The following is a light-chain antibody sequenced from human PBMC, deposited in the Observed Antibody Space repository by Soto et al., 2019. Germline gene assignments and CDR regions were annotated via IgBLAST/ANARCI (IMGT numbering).Light chain of an antibody. Sequence: DVQMTQSPSTLSASVGDRVTITCRASQSISSWLAWYQQKPGKAPKLLIYKASSLENGVTSRFSGSGSGTEFTLTISSLQPDDFATYYCQQYTSYSHTFGQGTKLEI. V-gene: IGKV1-5*03. CDR2: KAS. CDR1: QSISSW. J-gene: IGKJ2*01. CDR3: QQYTSYSHT.